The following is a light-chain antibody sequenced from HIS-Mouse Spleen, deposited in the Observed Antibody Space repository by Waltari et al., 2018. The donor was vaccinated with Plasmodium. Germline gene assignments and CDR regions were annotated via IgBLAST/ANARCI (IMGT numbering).Light chain of an antibody. J-gene: IGLJ3*02. CDR1: SSDVGGFNY. Sequence: QSALPQPRSVSGSPGQSVPISSPGTSSDVGGFNYVSWYQQHPGKAPKLMIYDVSKRPSGVPDRFSGSKSGNTASLTISGLQAEDEADYYCCSYAGSYTWVFGGGTKLTVL. CDR2: DVS. V-gene: IGLV2-11*01. CDR3: CSYAGSYTWV.